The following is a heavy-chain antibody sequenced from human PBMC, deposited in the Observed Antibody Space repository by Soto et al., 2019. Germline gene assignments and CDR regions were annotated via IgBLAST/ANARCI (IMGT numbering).Heavy chain of an antibody. CDR1: GFTVSSSY. Sequence: VHLVESGGGLIQPGGSLRLSCAASGFTVSSSYMSWVRQTPGKGLEWLSLIYRGGSTTYADSVRGRFTISRDDSRNTLHLQINSLRGEDTALYYCARPSLNTPMGWAFDIWGQGTMVTVSS. CDR2: IYRGGST. D-gene: IGHD3-10*01. J-gene: IGHJ3*02. CDR3: ARPSLNTPMGWAFDI. V-gene: IGHV3-53*01.